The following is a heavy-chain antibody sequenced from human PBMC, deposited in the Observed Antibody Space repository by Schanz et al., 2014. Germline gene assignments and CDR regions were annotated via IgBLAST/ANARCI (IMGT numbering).Heavy chain of an antibody. J-gene: IGHJ4*02. CDR2: ISDSGTYT. V-gene: IGHV3-11*05. CDR1: GFTFSAYY. CDR3: AASSGWHPSTDY. D-gene: IGHD6-19*01. Sequence: VQLVESGGGLVQPGGSLRLSCAASGFTFSAYYMTWIRQAPGKGLEWLSYISDSGTYTNYADSVKGRFTISRDNAKSSLYLQMNRLRVEDTAVYYCAASSGWHPSTDYWGQGTLVTVSS.